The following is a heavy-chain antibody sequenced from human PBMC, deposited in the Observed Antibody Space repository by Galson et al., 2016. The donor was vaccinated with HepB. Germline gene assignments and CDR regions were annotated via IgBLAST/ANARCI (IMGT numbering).Heavy chain of an antibody. Sequence: QSGAEVKKPGESLRISCKASGYTFTDSWIGWVRQMPGKGLEWMGLIYAGNSDTKYSPSFQGRVTISVDKSISTAYLQWSSLKASDTAMYFCARRQYYRDGSGYPAFDPWGQGTLVTVSS. D-gene: IGHD3-22*01. CDR2: IYAGNSDT. CDR1: GYTFTDSW. CDR3: ARRQYYRDGSGYPAFDP. J-gene: IGHJ5*02. V-gene: IGHV5-51*01.